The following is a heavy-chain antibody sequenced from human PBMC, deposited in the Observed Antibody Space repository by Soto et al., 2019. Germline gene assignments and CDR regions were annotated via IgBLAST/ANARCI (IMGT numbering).Heavy chain of an antibody. CDR2: MSHSGGS. D-gene: IGHD1-1*01. CDR3: ARVERGTATTVVDAFDI. Sequence: QVQLQQWGAGLLKPSETLSLTCAVYGGFVTSGSYYWSWIRQPPGKGLEWIGEMSHSGGSHFNPSLKSRVTIPVDTTKNQFTLKMSSVTAADAALYYCARVERGTATTVVDAFDIGGPGTMVTVSS. V-gene: IGHV4-34*01. CDR1: GGFVTSGSYY. J-gene: IGHJ3*02.